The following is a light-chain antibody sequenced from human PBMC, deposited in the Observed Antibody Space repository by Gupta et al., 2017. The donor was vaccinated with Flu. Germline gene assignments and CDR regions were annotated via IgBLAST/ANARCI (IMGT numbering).Light chain of an antibody. V-gene: IGKV1-39*01. CDR3: QQDKSPPHT. CDR2: AAS. J-gene: IGKJ4*01. CDR1: QSISSY. Sequence: ANQSISSYLSWYQTKPGKAPKLLIYAASSLRSGVPSRYSGSGDGTDFTLTISSLQPEDFATYYCQQDKSPPHTFGGGTKVEIK.